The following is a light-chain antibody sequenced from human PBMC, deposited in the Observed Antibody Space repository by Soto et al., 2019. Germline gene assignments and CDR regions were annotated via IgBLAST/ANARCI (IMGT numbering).Light chain of an antibody. V-gene: IGKV1-39*01. CDR3: QHSTTWA. Sequence: DIQMTQSPSSLSASVGDRVTITCRASQGISTYLNWYQQKPGKAPKLLIYAASNLQSGVPSRFSGSGTETDITLTISSLQPEDFATYAWQHSTTWAFGQGTKVDIK. CDR1: QGISTY. CDR2: AAS. J-gene: IGKJ1*01.